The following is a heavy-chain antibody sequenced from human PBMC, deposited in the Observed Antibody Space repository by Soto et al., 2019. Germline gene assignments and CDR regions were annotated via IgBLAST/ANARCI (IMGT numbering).Heavy chain of an antibody. Sequence: GGSLRLSCAASGFTFSSYGMHWVRQAPGKGLEWVAVIWYDGSNKYYADSVKGRFTISRDNSKNTLYLQMNSLRAEDTAVYYCARDWQQLVYNYYYYGMDVWGQGTTVTVPS. CDR1: GFTFSSYG. V-gene: IGHV3-33*01. CDR3: ARDWQQLVYNYYYYGMDV. CDR2: IWYDGSNK. D-gene: IGHD6-13*01. J-gene: IGHJ6*02.